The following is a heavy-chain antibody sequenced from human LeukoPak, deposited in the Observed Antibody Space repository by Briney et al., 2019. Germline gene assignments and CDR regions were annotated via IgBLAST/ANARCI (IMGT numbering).Heavy chain of an antibody. Sequence: SETLSLTCTVSGYSISSGYYWGWIRQPPGKGLEWIGSIYHSGSTYYNPSLKSRVTISVDTSKNQFSLKLSSVTAADTAVYYCARLDCSGTSCYPRGWIAVGDYFDYWGQGTLVTVSS. CDR1: GYSISSGYY. CDR3: ARLDCSGTSCYPRGWIAVGDYFDY. J-gene: IGHJ4*02. V-gene: IGHV4-38-2*02. CDR2: IYHSGST. D-gene: IGHD2-2*01.